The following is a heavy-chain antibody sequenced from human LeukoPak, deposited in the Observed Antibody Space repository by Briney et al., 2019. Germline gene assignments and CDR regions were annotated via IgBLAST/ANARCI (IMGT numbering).Heavy chain of an antibody. V-gene: IGHV4-59*01. J-gene: IGHJ6*03. Sequence: SETLSLTCTVSGGSISSYYWSWIRQPPGKGLEGIGYISYSGSTNYNPSLKSRITISVDTSKNQFSLKLSSVTAADTAVYYCARVIANSSGYRYYYNYYYMDVWGKGTTVTVSS. CDR1: GGSISSYY. D-gene: IGHD3-22*01. CDR3: ARVIANSSGYRYYYNYYYMDV. CDR2: ISYSGST.